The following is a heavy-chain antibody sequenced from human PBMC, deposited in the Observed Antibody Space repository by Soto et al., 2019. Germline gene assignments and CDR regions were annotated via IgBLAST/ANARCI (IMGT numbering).Heavy chain of an antibody. CDR3: ATDGSGYGRFDY. V-gene: IGHV4-30-4*01. D-gene: IGHD5-12*01. CDR1: GGSISSGDYY. CDR2: IFYSGST. Sequence: QVQLEESGPGLVKPSQTLSLTCTVSGGSISSGDYYWSWIRQPPGKGLEGIGYIFYSGSTYYNPSLTRRATISLDTSKNQFSLKLNSVTAADTAVYYCATDGSGYGRFDYWGQGTLVTVSS. J-gene: IGHJ4*02.